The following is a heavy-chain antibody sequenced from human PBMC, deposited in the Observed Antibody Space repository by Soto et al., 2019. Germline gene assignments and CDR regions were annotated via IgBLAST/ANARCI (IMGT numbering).Heavy chain of an antibody. CDR1: CGSFSGYD. D-gene: IGHD6-25*01. Sequence: SETLSLTCVVYCGSFSGYDWSWIRQPPGKGLEWLGEINHSGSTNYNPSLKSRVTISVDTSKNQFSLKLSSVTAADTAVYYCARSSSARPSIVNWSDPWGQGTVVTVSS. CDR3: ARSSSARPSIVNWSDP. CDR2: INHSGST. J-gene: IGHJ5*02. V-gene: IGHV4-34*01.